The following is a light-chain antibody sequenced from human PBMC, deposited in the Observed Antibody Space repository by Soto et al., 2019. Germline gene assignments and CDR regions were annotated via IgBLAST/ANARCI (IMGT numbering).Light chain of an antibody. Sequence: VIWMTQSPSLVSASTGDRLNISCRMSQAIRSHLAWYQQKPGKAPNLLIFASSTLHNGVTSRFSGSGFGTDFTLSISGLQSEDFATYYCQQYYSFPYTFGRGTKVEF. CDR3: QQYYSFPYT. CDR2: ASS. V-gene: IGKV1D-8*01. J-gene: IGKJ2*01. CDR1: QAIRSH.